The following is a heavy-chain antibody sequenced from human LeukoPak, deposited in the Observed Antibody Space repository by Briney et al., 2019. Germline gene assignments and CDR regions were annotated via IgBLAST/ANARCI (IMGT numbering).Heavy chain of an antibody. Sequence: GGSLRLSCAASGFTFSSHAMSWVRQAPGKGLEWVSAISGSGGSTYYADSVKGRFTISRDNSKNTLFLQMNSLRAEDTAVYYCAKRYCTGTSCSYYYYYGMDVWGQGTTVTVSS. D-gene: IGHD2-2*01. V-gene: IGHV3-23*01. CDR3: AKRYCTGTSCSYYYYYGMDV. CDR2: ISGSGGST. CDR1: GFTFSSHA. J-gene: IGHJ6*02.